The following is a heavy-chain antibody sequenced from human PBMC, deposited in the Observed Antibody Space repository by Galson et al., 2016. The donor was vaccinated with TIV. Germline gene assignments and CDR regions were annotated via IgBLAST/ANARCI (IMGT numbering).Heavy chain of an antibody. V-gene: IGHV4-39*01. CDR2: IYYSGST. D-gene: IGHD3-9*01. CDR1: GGSLDSSTYY. CDR3: ARLRTYYHILTGYYSPNYLHY. J-gene: IGHJ4*02. Sequence: LSLTCTVSGGSLDSSTYYWGWIRQPPGKGLEWIGNIYYSGSTFYNPSLKSRVTISVDTSKNQFSLKVTSVTAADTAVYYCARLRTYYHILTGYYSPNYLHYRVQGTLVTVSS.